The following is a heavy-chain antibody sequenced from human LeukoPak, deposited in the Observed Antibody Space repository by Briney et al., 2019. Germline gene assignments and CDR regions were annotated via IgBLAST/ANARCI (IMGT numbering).Heavy chain of an antibody. CDR2: IYPGDSDT. CDR3: ARGNYDILTGYYTGHNDAFDI. D-gene: IGHD3-9*01. Sequence: GGSRQISGKGSGSIFTSYWIGGGRPVPGKGGGGMGIIYPGDSDTRYSPSFQGQVTTSADKSISTAYLQWSSLNASDTAMYYCARGNYDILTGYYTGHNDAFDIWGQGTMVTVSS. CDR1: GSIFTSYW. V-gene: IGHV5-51*01. J-gene: IGHJ3*02.